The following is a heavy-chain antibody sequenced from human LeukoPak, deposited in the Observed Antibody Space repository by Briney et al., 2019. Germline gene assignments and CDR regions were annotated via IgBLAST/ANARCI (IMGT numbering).Heavy chain of an antibody. CDR2: INPSGGST. V-gene: IGHV1-46*01. D-gene: IGHD3-10*01. J-gene: IGHJ3*02. CDR3: ASVDYGSGSYAAFDI. CDR1: GYTFTSYY. Sequence: ASVKVSCKASGYTFTSYYMHWVRQAPGQGLEWMGIINPSGGSTSYAQKFQGRVTMARDTSTSTVYMELSSLRSEDTAVYCCASVDYGSGSYAAFDIWGQGTMVTVSS.